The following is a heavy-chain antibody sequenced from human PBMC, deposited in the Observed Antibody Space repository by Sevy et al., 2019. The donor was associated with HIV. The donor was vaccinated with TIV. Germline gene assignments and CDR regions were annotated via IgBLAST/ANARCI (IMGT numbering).Heavy chain of an antibody. V-gene: IGHV3-7*03. D-gene: IGHD3-10*01. J-gene: IGHJ4*02. CDR1: GFTFNNYW. CDR2: IKHDGSDK. CDR3: GRKEGYGEQMGY. Sequence: GGSLRLSCAASGFTFNNYWMTWVRQAPGKGLEWVANIKHDGSDKYYMESVKGRFNISRDNTKNTLYLQLNSLRAEDTAADYCGRKEGYGEQMGYWGQGTLVTVSS.